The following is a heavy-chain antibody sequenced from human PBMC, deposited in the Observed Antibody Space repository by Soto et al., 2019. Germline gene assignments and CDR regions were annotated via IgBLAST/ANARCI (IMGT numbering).Heavy chain of an antibody. J-gene: IGHJ4*02. CDR3: ARDPRANYYDSSGYWL. CDR1: GFTFSSYS. D-gene: IGHD3-22*01. Sequence: GGSLRLSCAASGFTFSSYSMNWVRQAPGKGLEWVSSISSSSSYIYYADSVKGRFTISRDNAKNSLYLQMNSLRAEDTAVYYCARDPRANYYDSSGYWLWGQGTLVTVSS. CDR2: ISSSSSYI. V-gene: IGHV3-21*01.